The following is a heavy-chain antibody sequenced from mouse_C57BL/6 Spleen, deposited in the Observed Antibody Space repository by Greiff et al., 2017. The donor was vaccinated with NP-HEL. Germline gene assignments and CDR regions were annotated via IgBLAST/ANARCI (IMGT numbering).Heavy chain of an antibody. J-gene: IGHJ2*01. V-gene: IGHV5-17*01. CDR3: ARRDGYYFDY. Sequence: DVMLVESGGGLVKPGGSLKLSCAASGFTFSDYGMHWVRQAPEKGLEWVAYIRGGSSTIYYADTVKGRFTISRDNAKNTLFLQMTSLRSEDTAIYYCARRDGYYFDYWGQGTTLTVSS. CDR1: GFTFSDYG. D-gene: IGHD2-3*01. CDR2: IRGGSSTI.